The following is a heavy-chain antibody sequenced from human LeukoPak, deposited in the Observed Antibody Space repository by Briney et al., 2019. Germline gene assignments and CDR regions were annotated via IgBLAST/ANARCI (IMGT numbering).Heavy chain of an antibody. D-gene: IGHD5-12*01. CDR1: GFTFSSYW. Sequence: PGGSLRLSCAASGFTFSSYWMSWVRQAPGKGLEWVANIKQDGSEKYYVDSVKGRFTISRDNAKNSLYLQMNSLRAEDTAVYYCARNSGYDLFSKVVPFDYWGQGTLVTVSS. CDR2: IKQDGSEK. J-gene: IGHJ4*02. CDR3: ARNSGYDLFSKVVPFDY. V-gene: IGHV3-7*01.